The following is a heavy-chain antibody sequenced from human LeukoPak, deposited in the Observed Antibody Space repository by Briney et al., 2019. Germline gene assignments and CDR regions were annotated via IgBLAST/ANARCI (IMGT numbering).Heavy chain of an antibody. D-gene: IGHD5-24*01. CDR2: ISGSGGST. Sequence: PGGSLRLSCADSRFTFSSYAMSWVRQAPGKGLEWVSAISGSGGSTYYADSVKGRFTISRDNSKNTLYLQMNSLRAEDTAVYYCAKGDSPTYYYMDVWGKGTTVTVSS. CDR3: AKGDSPTYYYMDV. CDR1: RFTFSSYA. V-gene: IGHV3-23*01. J-gene: IGHJ6*03.